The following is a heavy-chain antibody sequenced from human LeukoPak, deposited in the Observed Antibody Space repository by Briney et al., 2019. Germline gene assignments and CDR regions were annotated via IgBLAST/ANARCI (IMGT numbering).Heavy chain of an antibody. CDR3: ANLPGYSSSWYPFGY. Sequence: GGSLRLSCAASGFTSSSYAMSWVRQAPGKGLEWVSAISGSGGSTYYADSVKGRFTISRDNSKNTLYLQMNSLRAEDTAVYYCANLPGYSSSWYPFGYWGQGTLVTVSS. D-gene: IGHD6-13*01. CDR1: GFTSSSYA. CDR2: ISGSGGST. V-gene: IGHV3-23*01. J-gene: IGHJ4*02.